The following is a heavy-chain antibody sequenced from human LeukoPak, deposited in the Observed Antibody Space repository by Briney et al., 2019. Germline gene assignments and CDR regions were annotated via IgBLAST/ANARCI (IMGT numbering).Heavy chain of an antibody. CDR1: GGSFSGYY. Sequence: SETLSLTCAVYGGSFSGYYWSWIRQPPGKGLEWIGEINHSGSTNYNPSLESRVTLSVDLSKNHFSLKLTSVTAADTAVYYCARGQEAATGQLPDWFDPWGQGILVTVSS. CDR2: INHSGST. V-gene: IGHV4-34*01. D-gene: IGHD2-15*01. CDR3: ARGQEAATGQLPDWFDP. J-gene: IGHJ5*02.